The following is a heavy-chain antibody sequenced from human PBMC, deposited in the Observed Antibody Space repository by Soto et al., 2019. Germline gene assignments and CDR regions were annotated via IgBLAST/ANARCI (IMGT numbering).Heavy chain of an antibody. CDR2: INSDGDTS. V-gene: IGHV3-74*01. Sequence: GGSLRLSCVASGFGFHTYWMHWVRQVPGKGLVWVARINSDGDTSTYADSVKGRFSISRDNTKNTLFLQMNGLRDDDTAVYYCTRDWVEYDGSGNYYPRFEPWGQGALVTVSS. D-gene: IGHD3-10*01. J-gene: IGHJ5*02. CDR1: GFGFHTYW. CDR3: TRDWVEYDGSGNYYPRFEP.